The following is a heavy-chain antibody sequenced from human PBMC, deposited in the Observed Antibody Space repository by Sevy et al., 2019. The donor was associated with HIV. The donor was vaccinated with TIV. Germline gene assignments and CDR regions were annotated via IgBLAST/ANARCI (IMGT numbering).Heavy chain of an antibody. J-gene: IGHJ4*02. CDR3: AGEKARGRDYS. V-gene: IGHV4-59*08. CDR1: GGSITSLY. Sequence: SETLSLTCTVSGGSITSLYWNWIRQPPGKGLEWIANIYYNGHINYNPSLKSRVTLSLDTSKNQFSLWLSSVTTADTAMYYCAGEKARGRDYSWGQGTLVTVSS. CDR2: IYYNGHI.